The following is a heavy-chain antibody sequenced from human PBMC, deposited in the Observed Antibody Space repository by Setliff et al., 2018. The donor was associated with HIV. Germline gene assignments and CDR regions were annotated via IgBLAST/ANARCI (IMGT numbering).Heavy chain of an antibody. D-gene: IGHD3-22*01. J-gene: IGHJ4*02. V-gene: IGHV4-4*07. CDR1: GGSISSYY. CDR3: ARDPVITMMVGPKFYFDY. CDR2: IFSSGST. Sequence: PSETLSLTCTVSGGSISSYYWRWIRQPAGKGLEWIGRIFSSGSTSYNSSRKSRVTMSVDTSKNQFSLRLTSVTAADTAVYYCARDPVITMMVGPKFYFDYWGQGILVTVSS.